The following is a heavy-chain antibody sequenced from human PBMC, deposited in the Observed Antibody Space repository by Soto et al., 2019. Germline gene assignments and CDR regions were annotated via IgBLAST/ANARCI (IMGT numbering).Heavy chain of an antibody. CDR1: GFTFSSYA. CDR3: ASHSTMVRGAIFNYYYYGMDV. V-gene: IGHV3-30-3*01. J-gene: IGHJ6*02. Sequence: PGGSLRPSCAASGFTFSSYAMHWVRQAPGKGLEWVAVISYDGSNKYYADSVKGRFTISRDNSKNTLYLQMNSLRAEDTAVYYCASHSTMVRGAIFNYYYYGMDVWGQGTTVTVSS. D-gene: IGHD3-10*01. CDR2: ISYDGSNK.